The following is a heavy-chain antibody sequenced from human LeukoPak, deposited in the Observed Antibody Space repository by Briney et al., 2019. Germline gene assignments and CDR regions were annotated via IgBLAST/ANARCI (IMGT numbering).Heavy chain of an antibody. D-gene: IGHD3-16*01. Sequence: GGSLRLSCAASGFTFSSYEMNWVRQAPGKGLEWVSHISSRGSTIYYADSVKGRFTISRDNAKNSLYLQMNSLRAEDTAVYYCARVGWVLRYAFDIWGQGTMVTVSS. CDR2: ISSRGSTI. V-gene: IGHV3-48*03. J-gene: IGHJ3*02. CDR3: ARVGWVLRYAFDI. CDR1: GFTFSSYE.